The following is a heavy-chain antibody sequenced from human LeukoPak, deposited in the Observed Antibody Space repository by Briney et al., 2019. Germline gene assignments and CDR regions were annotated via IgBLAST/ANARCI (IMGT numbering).Heavy chain of an antibody. CDR2: INHSGST. V-gene: IGHV4-34*01. D-gene: IGHD2-2*01. CDR1: GGSFSGYY. Sequence: SETLTLTCAVYGGSFSGYYWSWIRQPPGKGLEWIGEINHSGSTNYNPSLKSRVTISVDTSKNQFSLKLSSVTAADTAVYYCARAPVGYCSSTSCPRYYFDYWGQGTLVTVSS. J-gene: IGHJ4*02. CDR3: ARAPVGYCSSTSCPRYYFDY.